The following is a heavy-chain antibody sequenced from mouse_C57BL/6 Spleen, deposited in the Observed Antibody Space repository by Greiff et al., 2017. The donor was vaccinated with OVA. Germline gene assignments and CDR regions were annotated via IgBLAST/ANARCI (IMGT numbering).Heavy chain of an antibody. J-gene: IGHJ2*01. CDR1: GYTFTSYW. CDR3: ARGGLLRSYFDY. Sequence: QDQLQQPGAELVMPGASVKLSCKASGYTFTSYWMHWVKQRPGQGLEWIGEIDPSDSYTNYNQKFKGKSTLTVDKSSSTAYMQLSSLTSEDSAVYYCARGGLLRSYFDYWGQGTTLTVSS. V-gene: IGHV1-69*01. CDR2: IDPSDSYT. D-gene: IGHD1-1*01.